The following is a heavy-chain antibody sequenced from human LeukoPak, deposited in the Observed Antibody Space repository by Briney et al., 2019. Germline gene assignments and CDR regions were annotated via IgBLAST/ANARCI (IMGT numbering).Heavy chain of an antibody. D-gene: IGHD1-26*01. CDR2: ISASGGST. V-gene: IGHV3-23*01. Sequence: GGSLRLSCAASGFTFSSYAMNWVRQAPGKGLEWVSAISASGGSTYYVDSVKGRFTISRDNSKNTLYLQMNSLRAEDTAVYYCAKEYTGSFSPFPSYFDSWGQGTLVTVSS. J-gene: IGHJ4*02. CDR1: GFTFSSYA. CDR3: AKEYTGSFSPFPSYFDS.